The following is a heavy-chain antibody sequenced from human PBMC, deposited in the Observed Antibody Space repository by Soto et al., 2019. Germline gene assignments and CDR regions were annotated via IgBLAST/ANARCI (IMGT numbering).Heavy chain of an antibody. CDR3: ERIDNSSYGDFDI. D-gene: IGHD5-18*01. Sequence: PGESLNISCKFSGYIFTSYFIFFVRQMPGKVLEWMVIIYPGDSYTRYSPSFQGHVTISADKSISTAYLQWSSLKASDTAMYYCERIDNSSYGDFDICGKGTMVNVSS. V-gene: IGHV5-51*01. CDR1: GYIFTSYF. J-gene: IGHJ3*02. CDR2: IYPGDSYT.